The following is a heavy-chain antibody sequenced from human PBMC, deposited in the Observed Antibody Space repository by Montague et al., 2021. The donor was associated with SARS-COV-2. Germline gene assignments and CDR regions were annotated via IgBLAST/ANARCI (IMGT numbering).Heavy chain of an antibody. V-gene: IGHV4-59*08. CDR1: DGSIRSYY. Sequence: SETLSLTCTVSDGSIRSYYWNWMRQTPGKGLEWIGYMHDSGTANYNPSLRSRFTLMVDASRNQFSLELSSVTAADTAMYYCTRLPRGSGTWGYFDYWAQGTLVTVSS. D-gene: IGHD3-10*01. CDR3: TRLPRGSGTWGYFDY. CDR2: MHDSGTA. J-gene: IGHJ4*02.